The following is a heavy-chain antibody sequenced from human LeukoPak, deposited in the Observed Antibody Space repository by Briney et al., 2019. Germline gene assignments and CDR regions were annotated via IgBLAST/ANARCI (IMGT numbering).Heavy chain of an antibody. CDR3: ARDQGGHIVVVTAILDC. CDR2: FDSSGDT. D-gene: IGHD2-21*02. Sequence: GGSLRLSCAASEFTFSGYDMHWVRQGPGKGLEWVRHFDSSGDTCFSGSVKGRLKGRLTFSRENAKNTLYLQMNSLRAEDTAVYYCARDQGGHIVVVTAILDCWGQGTLVTVSS. J-gene: IGHJ4*02. CDR1: EFTFSGYD. V-gene: IGHV3-13*01.